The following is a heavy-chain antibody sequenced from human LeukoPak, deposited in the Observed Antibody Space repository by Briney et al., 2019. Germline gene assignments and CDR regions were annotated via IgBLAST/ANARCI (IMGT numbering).Heavy chain of an antibody. CDR3: AKDRHGNAAAYFQY. V-gene: IGHV3-33*06. J-gene: IGHJ1*01. Sequence: GGSLRLSCAASGFTFSSYGMHWVRQAPGKGLEWVAVIWYDGSNKYYADSVKGRFTISRDNSKDTLYLQMNSLRAEDTAVYYCAKDRHGNAAAYFQYWGQGTLVTVSS. CDR1: GFTFSSYG. CDR2: IWYDGSNK. D-gene: IGHD1-1*01.